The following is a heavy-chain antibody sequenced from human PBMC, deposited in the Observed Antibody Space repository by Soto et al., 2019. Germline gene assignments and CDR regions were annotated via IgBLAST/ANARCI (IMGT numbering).Heavy chain of an antibody. J-gene: IGHJ4*02. CDR1: GYSFAGYW. Sequence: PGESLKISWKRSGYSFAGYWITWVRQKPGKGLEWMGRIDPSDSQTYYSPSFRGHVTISATKSITTVFLQWSSLRASDTAMYYCARQIYDSDTGPNFQYYFDSWGQGTPVPVSS. CDR3: ARQIYDSDTGPNFQYYFDS. D-gene: IGHD3-22*01. V-gene: IGHV5-10-1*01. CDR2: IDPSDSQT.